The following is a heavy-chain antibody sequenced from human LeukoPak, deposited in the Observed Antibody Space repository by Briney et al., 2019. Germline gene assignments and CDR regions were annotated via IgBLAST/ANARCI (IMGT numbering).Heavy chain of an antibody. CDR1: GFTFSSYA. J-gene: IGHJ4*02. CDR3: AKEGSTRDYYGSGSYYYFDY. CDR2: ISGSGGST. Sequence: GGSLRLSFAASGFTFSSYAMSWVRQAPGKGLEWVSAISGSGGSTYYADSVKGRFTISRDNSKNTLYLQMNSLRAEDTAVYYCAKEGSTRDYYGSGSYYYFDYWGQGTLVTVSS. D-gene: IGHD3-10*01. V-gene: IGHV3-23*01.